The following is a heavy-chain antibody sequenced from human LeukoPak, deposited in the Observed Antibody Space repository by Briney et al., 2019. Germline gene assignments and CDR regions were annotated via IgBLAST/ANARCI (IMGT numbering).Heavy chain of an antibody. CDR2: INTNTGNP. Sequence: ASVKVSCKASGYTFTSYAMNWVRQAPGQGLEWMGWINTNTGNPTYAQGFTGRFVFSLDTSVSTAYLQISSLKAEDTAVYYCAREGGFMGSYGMDVWGQGTTVTVSS. V-gene: IGHV7-4-1*02. CDR3: AREGGFMGSYGMDV. D-gene: IGHD3-16*01. J-gene: IGHJ6*02. CDR1: GYTFTSYA.